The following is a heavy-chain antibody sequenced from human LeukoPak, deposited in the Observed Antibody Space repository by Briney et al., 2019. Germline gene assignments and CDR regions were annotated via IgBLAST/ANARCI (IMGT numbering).Heavy chain of an antibody. CDR1: GFIFSYYT. J-gene: IGHJ4*02. CDR2: ISYAESET. Sequence: PGGSLRLSCAASGFIFSYYTFHWVRQAPGKGLEWVAVISYAESETYYADSLKGRFTLSRDNSKKMLYLQLNSLRPEDTAVYYCARDSTTSTIRGALDYWGQGTLVTVSS. V-gene: IGHV3-30*04. CDR3: ARDSTTSTIRGALDY. D-gene: IGHD3-10*01.